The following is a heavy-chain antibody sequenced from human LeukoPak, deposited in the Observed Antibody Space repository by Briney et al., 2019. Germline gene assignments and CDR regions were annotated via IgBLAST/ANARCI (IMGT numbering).Heavy chain of an antibody. CDR3: ARDNYGDYVEDYYFDY. V-gene: IGHV4-59*12. D-gene: IGHD4-17*01. Sequence: PSETLSLTCTVSGGSISTYYWNWIRQPPGKGLEWIGYIYYSGRTNYNPSLKSRVSISIDTSKNQFSLKLSSVTAADTAVYYCARDNYGDYVEDYYFDYWGQGTLVTVSS. CDR2: IYYSGRT. J-gene: IGHJ4*02. CDR1: GGSISTYY.